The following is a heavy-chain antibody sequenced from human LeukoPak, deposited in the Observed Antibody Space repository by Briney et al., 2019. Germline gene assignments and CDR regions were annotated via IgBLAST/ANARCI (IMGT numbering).Heavy chain of an antibody. D-gene: IGHD2-2*01. CDR1: GGSISSSSYY. Sequence: PSETLSLTCTVSGGSISSSSYYWGWIRQPPGKGLEWIGSIYYSGSTYYNPSLKSRVTISVDTSKNQSSLKLSSVTAADTAVYYCARDWRGGDCSSTSCYGHSGYDHSDYWGQGTLVTVSS. CDR2: IYYSGST. V-gene: IGHV4-39*07. CDR3: ARDWRGGDCSSTSCYGHSGYDHSDY. J-gene: IGHJ4*02.